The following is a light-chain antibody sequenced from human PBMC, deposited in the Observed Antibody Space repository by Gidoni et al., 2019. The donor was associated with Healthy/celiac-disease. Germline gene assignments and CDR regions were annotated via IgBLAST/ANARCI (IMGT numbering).Light chain of an antibody. Sequence: EIGLTQSPATLSLSPGERATLSCRASQSVSSYLAWYQQKPGQAPRPLIYNAANRATGIPARFSGSGSGTDFTLTIRSLEPEDFEVYYCQKRSNWPPFGGGTKVEIK. CDR3: QKRSNWPP. CDR2: NAA. J-gene: IGKJ4*01. V-gene: IGKV3-11*01. CDR1: QSVSSY.